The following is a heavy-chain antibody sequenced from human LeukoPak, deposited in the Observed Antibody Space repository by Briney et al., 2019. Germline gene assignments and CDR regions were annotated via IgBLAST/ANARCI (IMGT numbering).Heavy chain of an antibody. CDR1: GFTFSSYG. CDR3: AKEGVVVAAGFYLDY. CDR2: ISYDGSNK. D-gene: IGHD2-15*01. V-gene: IGHV3-30*18. Sequence: GRSLRLSCAASGFTFSSYGMHWVRQAPGKGLEWVAVISYDGSNKYYADSVKGRFTISRDNSKNTLYLQMNSLRAEDTAVYYCAKEGVVVAAGFYLDYWGQGTLVTVSS. J-gene: IGHJ4*02.